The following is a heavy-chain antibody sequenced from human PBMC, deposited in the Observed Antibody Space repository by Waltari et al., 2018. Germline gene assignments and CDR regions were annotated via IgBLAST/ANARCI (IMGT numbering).Heavy chain of an antibody. V-gene: IGHV3-48*03. CDR3: ARDQLRSGFDY. CDR2: ISSSGSTI. D-gene: IGHD2-21*01. CDR1: GFTFSSYE. J-gene: IGHJ4*02. Sequence: EVQLVESGGGLVQPGGSLRLSCAASGFTFSSYEMNWVRQAPGKGLEWVSYISSSGSTIYYADSVKGRFTISRDNAKNTLYLQMNSLRAEDTAVYYCARDQLRSGFDYWGQGTLVTVSS.